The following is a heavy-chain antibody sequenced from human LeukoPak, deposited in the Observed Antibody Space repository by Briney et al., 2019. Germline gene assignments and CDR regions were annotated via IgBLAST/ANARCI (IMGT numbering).Heavy chain of an antibody. Sequence: SETLSLTCTVSGGSISSYYWSWIRQPPGKGLEWIGYIYYSGSTNYNPSLKSRVTISVDTSKNQFSLKLSSVTAADTAVYYCARYVDVVATSDAFDVWGQGTMVTVSS. D-gene: IGHD5-12*01. CDR2: IYYSGST. CDR1: GGSISSYY. CDR3: ARYVDVVATSDAFDV. J-gene: IGHJ3*01. V-gene: IGHV4-59*01.